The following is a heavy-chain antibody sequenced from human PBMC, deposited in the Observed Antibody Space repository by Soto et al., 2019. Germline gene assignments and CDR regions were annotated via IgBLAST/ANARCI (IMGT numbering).Heavy chain of an antibody. Sequence: EVQLVESGGGLVQPGRSLRLSCAASGFTFDDYAMHWVRQAPGKGLEWVSGGSWNSGSIGYADSVKGRFTITRNNANNSLYLQMNILRAEDTALYYCAKDIEAAIVATMDVWSKGTTVTVSS. CDR1: GFTFDDYA. CDR2: GSWNSGSI. V-gene: IGHV3-9*01. D-gene: IGHD5-12*01. J-gene: IGHJ6*03. CDR3: AKDIEAAIVATMDV.